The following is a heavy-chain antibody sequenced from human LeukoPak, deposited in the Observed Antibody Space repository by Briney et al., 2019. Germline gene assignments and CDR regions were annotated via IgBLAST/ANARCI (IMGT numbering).Heavy chain of an antibody. J-gene: IGHJ5*02. CDR2: ISSSSSTI. CDR1: GVTVSSYS. D-gene: IGHD3-3*01. Sequence: GGSLRLSCAASGVTVSSYSMNWVRQAPGQGLEWVSYISSSSSTIYYAASVKGRFTISRDNAKNSLYLQINSLRDEDTAVYYCARGTYYDFWSGHNGFDPWGQGTLVTVSS. V-gene: IGHV3-48*02. CDR3: ARGTYYDFWSGHNGFDP.